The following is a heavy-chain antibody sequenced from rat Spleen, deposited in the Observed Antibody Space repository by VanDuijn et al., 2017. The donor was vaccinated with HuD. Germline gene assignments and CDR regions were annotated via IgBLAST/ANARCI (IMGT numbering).Heavy chain of an antibody. CDR2: IWGDGST. Sequence: QVQLKESGPGLVQPSQTLSLTCTVSGFSLSSYHVGWVRQPPGKGLEWMVVIWGDGSTAYNSALKTRLSISRDTSKSQVFLKMNGLQTEDTATYYGFRLITVVRVMDAWGQGASVTVSS. CDR3: FRLITVVRVMDA. CDR1: GFSLSSYH. J-gene: IGHJ4*01. V-gene: IGHV2-32*01. D-gene: IGHD1-1*01.